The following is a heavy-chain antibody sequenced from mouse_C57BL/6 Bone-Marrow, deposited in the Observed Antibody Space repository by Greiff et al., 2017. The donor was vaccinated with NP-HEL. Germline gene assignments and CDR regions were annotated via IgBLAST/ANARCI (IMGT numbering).Heavy chain of an antibody. CDR2: IDPSDSST. D-gene: IGHD2-3*01. CDR1: GYTFTSYW. V-gene: IGHV1-59*01. Sequence: VQLQQPGAELVRPGTSVKLSCKASGYTFTSYWMHWVKQRPGQGLEWIGVIDPSDSSTNYNQKFKGKATLTVDTSSSTASMQLSSLTSEDSAVYYCARRIYDGYYYAMDYWGQGTSVTVSS. CDR3: ARRIYDGYYYAMDY. J-gene: IGHJ4*01.